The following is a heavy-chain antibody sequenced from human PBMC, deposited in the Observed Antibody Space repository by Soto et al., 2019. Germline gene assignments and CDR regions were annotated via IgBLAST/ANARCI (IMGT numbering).Heavy chain of an antibody. J-gene: IGHJ2*01. CDR3: ARGGSLYWYFDL. Sequence: ASVKVSCKAPGYRLTCYSMYWVRQAPGQRLEWMGWINAGNGNTKYSQKFQGRVTITRDTSASTAYMELSSLRSEDTAVYYCARGGSLYWYFDLWGHGTLVTVSS. CDR1: GYRLTCYS. CDR2: INAGNGNT. V-gene: IGHV1-3*01. D-gene: IGHD1-26*01.